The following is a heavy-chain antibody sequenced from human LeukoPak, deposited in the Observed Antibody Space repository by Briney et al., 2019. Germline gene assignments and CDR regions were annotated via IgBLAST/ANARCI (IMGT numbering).Heavy chain of an antibody. Sequence: GGSLRLSCEASGFTFSRYWMHWVRQAPGKGLVWVSRIKSDGKTNYADSVKGRFTISRDNAKNTVSLQMDSLRAEDTGVYYCARAPSEVGGYYPEYFRHWGQGTLSPSPQ. V-gene: IGHV3-74*01. D-gene: IGHD3-22*01. CDR3: ARAPSEVGGYYPEYFRH. CDR1: GFTFSRYW. CDR2: IKSDGKT. J-gene: IGHJ1*01.